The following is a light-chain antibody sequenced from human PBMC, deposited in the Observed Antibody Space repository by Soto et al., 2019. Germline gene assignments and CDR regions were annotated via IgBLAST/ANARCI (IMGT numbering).Light chain of an antibody. CDR1: QSLSSSF. V-gene: IGKV3-20*01. J-gene: IGKJ1*01. CDR3: QLHSSSPPSWT. Sequence: EIVLTQSPGTLSLSPGERATLFCRASQSLSSSFLAWYQQKPGQSPRLLIYGASSRYTGIPDRFSGSGSGTAFTLTITRLEPEDFAVYYCQLHSSSPPSWTFGQGTKVEIK. CDR2: GAS.